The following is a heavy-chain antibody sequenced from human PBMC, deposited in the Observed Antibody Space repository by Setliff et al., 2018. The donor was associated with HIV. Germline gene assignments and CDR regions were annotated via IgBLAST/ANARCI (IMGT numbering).Heavy chain of an antibody. CDR1: DDSISSNY. CDR3: ARSIVPVASGYYYFEY. V-gene: IGHV4-4*07. D-gene: IGHD3-3*01. J-gene: IGHJ4*02. Sequence: TSETLSLTCTVSDDSISSNYWSWIRQSAGKGLEWVGRIYTGGRTNYNPSLKGRVTMSVDTSKNQFSLNLSSVTAADTAVYYCARSIVPVASGYYYFEYWGQGTLVTVSS. CDR2: IYTGGRT.